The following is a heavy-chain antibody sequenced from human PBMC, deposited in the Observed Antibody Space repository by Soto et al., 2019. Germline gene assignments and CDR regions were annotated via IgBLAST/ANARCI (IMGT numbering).Heavy chain of an antibody. CDR2: TYPEDSQT. J-gene: IGHJ3*02. Sequence: GESLKISCKASGYSFTSYWIGWVRQISGKGLEWMGITYPEDSQTLYSPSFQGRFTISRDNAKNSLYLQMNSLRAEDTAVYYCARGDYYDSSGPFSDAFDIWGQGTMVTVSS. CDR1: GYSFTSYW. CDR3: ARGDYYDSSGPFSDAFDI. D-gene: IGHD3-22*01. V-gene: IGHV5-51*01.